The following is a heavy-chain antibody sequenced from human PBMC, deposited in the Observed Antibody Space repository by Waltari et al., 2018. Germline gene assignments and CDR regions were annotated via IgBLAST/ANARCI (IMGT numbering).Heavy chain of an antibody. D-gene: IGHD1-26*01. CDR3: ARAVGARGTQWFDP. Sequence: QVQLVQSGAEVKKPGAAVKVSCKASGYTFIEYYMHRVRQAPGQGLEWMGWLNPNSGGTNYAQKFQGRVTMTRDTSINTAYMELSSLRSDDTAVYYCARAVGARGTQWFDPWGQGTLVTVSS. J-gene: IGHJ5*02. CDR1: GYTFIEYY. V-gene: IGHV1-2*02. CDR2: LNPNSGGT.